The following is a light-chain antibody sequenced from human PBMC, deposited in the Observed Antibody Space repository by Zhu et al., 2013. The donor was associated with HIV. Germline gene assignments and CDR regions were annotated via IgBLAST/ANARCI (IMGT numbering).Light chain of an antibody. CDR2: EVT. CDR3: FSFTSANELV. J-gene: IGLJ1*01. Sequence: QSVLTQPASVSGSPGQSITISCTGSFSDIGDSDHVSWYQHHPDKAPKVIIYEVTHRPSGVSDRFSGSKSGTTASLTISGLQPDDEADYFCFSFTSANELVFGTGTQVAVL. CDR1: FSDIGDSDH. V-gene: IGLV2-14*01.